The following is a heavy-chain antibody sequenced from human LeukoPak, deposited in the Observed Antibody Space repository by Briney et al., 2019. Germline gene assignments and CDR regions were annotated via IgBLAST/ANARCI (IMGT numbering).Heavy chain of an antibody. CDR1: GGSFSGYY. CDR3: ARKRPYYYARGYYYYMDV. Sequence: PSETLSLTCAVYGGSFSGYYWSWIRQPPGKGLEWIGEINHSGSTNYNPSLKSRVTISVDTSKNQFSLKLSSVTAADTAVYYCARKRPYYYARGYYYYMDVWGKGTTVTISS. CDR2: INHSGST. V-gene: IGHV4-34*01. D-gene: IGHD3-10*01. J-gene: IGHJ6*03.